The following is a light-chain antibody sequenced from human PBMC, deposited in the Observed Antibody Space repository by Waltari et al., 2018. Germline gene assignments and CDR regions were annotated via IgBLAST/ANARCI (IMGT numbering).Light chain of an antibody. CDR1: QSISTW. Sequence: DIQMTQSPSTLSASVVDRVSITCRTSQSISTWLAWYQQKPGKAPKLLIYKASSLENEVPSRFSGSGSGTEFTLTISSLQPDDFATFYCQQYKSYPPTFGGGTKVDIK. V-gene: IGKV1-5*03. J-gene: IGKJ4*01. CDR3: QQYKSYPPT. CDR2: KAS.